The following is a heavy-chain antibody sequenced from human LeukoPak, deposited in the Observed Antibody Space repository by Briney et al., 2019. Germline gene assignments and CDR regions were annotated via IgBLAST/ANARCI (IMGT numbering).Heavy chain of an antibody. CDR3: AKDTEWELLRVFDF. Sequence: PRGSLRLSCAVSGFTFSRYAMSWVRQAPGKGLEWVSGISGSGDSTYYVDSVRGRFTISRDNSKNTLFLRMNSLRAEDTAIYYCAKDTEWELLRVFDFWGQGALVTVSS. CDR1: GFTFSRYA. V-gene: IGHV3-23*01. CDR2: ISGSGDST. D-gene: IGHD1-26*01. J-gene: IGHJ4*02.